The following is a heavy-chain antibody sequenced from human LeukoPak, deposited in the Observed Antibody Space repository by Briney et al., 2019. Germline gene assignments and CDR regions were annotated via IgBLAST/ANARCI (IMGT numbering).Heavy chain of an antibody. D-gene: IGHD4-17*01. CDR3: ARDLTVTLY. V-gene: IGHV4-39*02. CDR2: IYYSGST. J-gene: IGHJ4*02. CDR1: GGSISSSSYS. Sequence: SETLSLTCTVSGGSISSSSYSWGWIRQPPGKGLEWIGSIYYSGSTYYNPSLKSRVTISRDNAKNSLYLQMNSLRAEDTAVYYCARDLTVTLYWGQGTLVTVSS.